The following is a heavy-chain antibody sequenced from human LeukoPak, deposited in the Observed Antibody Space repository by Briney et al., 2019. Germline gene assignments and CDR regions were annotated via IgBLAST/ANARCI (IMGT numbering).Heavy chain of an antibody. V-gene: IGHV4-34*01. D-gene: IGHD4-17*01. CDR1: GGSFSGYY. CDR3: ARGTRLRTKLGFDY. CDR2: INHSGST. J-gene: IGHJ4*02. Sequence: SETLSLTCAVYGGSFSGYYWSWIRQPPGKGLEWIGEINHSGSTNYNPSPKSRVTISVDTSKNQFSLKLSSVTAADTAVYYCARGTRLRTKLGFDYWGQGTLVTVSS.